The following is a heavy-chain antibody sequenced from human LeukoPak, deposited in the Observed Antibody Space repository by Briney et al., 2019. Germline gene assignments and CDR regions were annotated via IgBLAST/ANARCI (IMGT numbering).Heavy chain of an antibody. CDR3: ARDPEDYYDSSAYYDGFDM. J-gene: IGHJ3*02. V-gene: IGHV3-7*01. CDR2: IKQDGSEK. Sequence: GGSLRLSCAASGFTFSSYWMSWVRQAPGKGLEWVANIKQDGSEKYYVDSVKGRFTISRDNAKNSLYLQMNSLRAEDTAVYYCARDPEDYYDSSAYYDGFDMWGQGTMVTVSS. D-gene: IGHD3-22*01. CDR1: GFTFSSYW.